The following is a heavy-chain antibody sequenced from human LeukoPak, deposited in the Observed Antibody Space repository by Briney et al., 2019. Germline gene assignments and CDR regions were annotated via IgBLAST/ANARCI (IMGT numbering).Heavy chain of an antibody. V-gene: IGHV1-69*13. CDR2: IIPIFGTA. CDR3: ARDPPYDSSGSWAFDI. D-gene: IGHD3-22*01. Sequence: GASVKVACKASGGTFSSYAISWVRQAPGQGLEWMGGIIPIFGTANYAQKFQGRVTITADESTSTAYMELSSLRSEDTAVYYCARDPPYDSSGSWAFDIWGQGTMVTVSS. CDR1: GGTFSSYA. J-gene: IGHJ3*02.